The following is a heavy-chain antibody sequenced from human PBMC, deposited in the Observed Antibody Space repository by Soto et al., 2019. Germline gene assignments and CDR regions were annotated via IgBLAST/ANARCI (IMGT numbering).Heavy chain of an antibody. V-gene: IGHV4-31*03. Sequence: SESLSPTSSFYFTSISIVGYYWTRIRQPPGKGLEWIGYVYYGGNTDFNPSLRSRVAMSVDRSKNHFSLELKSVTVADTAVHSCPRDRSGSRYLYNLWGQGTPVPVSS. CDR3: PRDRSGSRYLYNL. CDR1: FTSISIVGYY. J-gene: IGHJ5*02. D-gene: IGHD1-26*01. CDR2: VYYGGNT.